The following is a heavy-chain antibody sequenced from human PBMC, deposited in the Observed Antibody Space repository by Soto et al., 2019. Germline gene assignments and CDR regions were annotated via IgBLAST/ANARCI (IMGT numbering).Heavy chain of an antibody. CDR2: IWYDGSNK. CDR1: GFTFSSYG. Sequence: QVQLVESGVGVVQPGRSLRLSCAASGFTFSSYGMHWVRQAPGKGLEWVAVIWYDGSNKYYADSVKGRFTISTDNSKNSLYLQMNSLRAEDTAVYYCASGHIAVAGTFPESLDYWGQGTLVTVSS. D-gene: IGHD6-19*01. V-gene: IGHV3-33*01. CDR3: ASGHIAVAGTFPESLDY. J-gene: IGHJ4*02.